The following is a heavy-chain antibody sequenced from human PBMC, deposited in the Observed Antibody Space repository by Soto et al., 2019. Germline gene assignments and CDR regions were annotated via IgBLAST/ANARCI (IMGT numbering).Heavy chain of an antibody. Sequence: PGGSLRLSCAASGFTFSIYGMHWVRQAPGKGLEWVAVIWYDGSNKYYADSVKGRFTISRDNSKNTLYLQMNSLRAEDTAVYYCAKDYIYYYYMDVWGKGTTVTVSS. CDR2: IWYDGSNK. J-gene: IGHJ6*03. V-gene: IGHV3-33*06. CDR3: AKDYIYYYYMDV. CDR1: GFTFSIYG.